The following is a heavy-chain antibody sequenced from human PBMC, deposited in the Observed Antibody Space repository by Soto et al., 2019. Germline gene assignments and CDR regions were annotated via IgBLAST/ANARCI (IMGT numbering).Heavy chain of an antibody. J-gene: IGHJ4*02. CDR1: GFTFSSYA. V-gene: IGHV3-23*01. Sequence: GGSLRLSCAASGFTFSSYAMSWVRQAPGKGLEWVSAISGSGGSTYYADSVKGRFTISRDNSKNTLYLQMNSLRAEDTAVYYFAKGGNYRDYYMITFGGVIGPPSIDYWGQGTLVTVSS. D-gene: IGHD3-16*02. CDR2: ISGSGGST. CDR3: AKGGNYRDYYMITFGGVIGPPSIDY.